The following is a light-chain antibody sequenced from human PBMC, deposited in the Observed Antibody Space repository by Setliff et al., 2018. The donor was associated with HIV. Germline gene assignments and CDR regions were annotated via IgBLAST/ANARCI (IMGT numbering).Light chain of an antibody. CDR3: CSYATSSTKNV. J-gene: IGLJ1*01. V-gene: IGLV2-23*02. CDR1: SSDVGGYMS. Sequence: QSALTQPASVSGSPGQSITISCTGSSSDVGGYMSVSWYQQHPGEVPKLMIYDVTKWPSGVSNRFSGSKSGSTASLTISGLQTEDEADYYCCSYATSSTKNVFGTGTKVTVL. CDR2: DVT.